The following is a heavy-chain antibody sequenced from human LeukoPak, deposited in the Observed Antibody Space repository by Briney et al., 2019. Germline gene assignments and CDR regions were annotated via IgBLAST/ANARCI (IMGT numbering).Heavy chain of an antibody. CDR1: GFTFSTSS. V-gene: IGHV3-48*02. D-gene: IGHD3-22*01. J-gene: IGHJ4*02. CDR3: VREGRGYYLFDY. CDR2: ISSSSNII. Sequence: GGSLRLSCAASGFTFSTSSMNWVRQAPGKGLEWVSYISSSSNIIHYADSVKGRFTISRDNAKNSLYLQMNSLRDEDTAVYYCVREGRGYYLFDYWGQGTLVTVFS.